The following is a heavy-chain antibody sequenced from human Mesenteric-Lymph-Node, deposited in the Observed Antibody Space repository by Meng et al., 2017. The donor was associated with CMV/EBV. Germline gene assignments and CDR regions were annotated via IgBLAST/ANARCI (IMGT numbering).Heavy chain of an antibody. Sequence: SVKVSCKASGGSLSDYAISWVRQAPGQGLEWVGGIIPILAKLSYAQNFQGRVTITADKSTSTAYMELSSLRSEDPAVYYCARSSFDSYYYGVDVWGQGTTVTVSS. J-gene: IGHJ6*02. CDR1: GGSLSDYA. CDR2: IIPILAKL. V-gene: IGHV1-69*10. CDR3: ARSSFDSYYYGVDV. D-gene: IGHD3-22*01.